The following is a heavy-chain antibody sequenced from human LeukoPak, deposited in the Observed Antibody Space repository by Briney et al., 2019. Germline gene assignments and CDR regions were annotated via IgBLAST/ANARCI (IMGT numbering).Heavy chain of an antibody. CDR2: IIPIFGTA. CDR1: GGTFSSYA. Sequence: GASVKVSCKASGGTFSSYAISWVRQAPGQGLEWMGGIIPIFGTANYAQKFQGRVTITADKSTSTAYMELSSLRSEDTAVYYCALNPKGIHYYYMDVWGKGTTVTVSS. CDR3: ALNPKGIHYYYMDV. V-gene: IGHV1-69*06. J-gene: IGHJ6*03. D-gene: IGHD6-13*01.